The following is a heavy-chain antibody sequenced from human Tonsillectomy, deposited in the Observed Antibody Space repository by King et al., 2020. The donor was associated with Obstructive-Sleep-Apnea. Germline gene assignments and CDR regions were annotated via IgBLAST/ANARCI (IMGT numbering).Heavy chain of an antibody. Sequence: VQLVESGGGVVQPGRSLRLSWVASGFTFSSYGMHWVRQAPGKGLEWVAVIWYDGSNKHHADSLKGRITISRDNSKNTLYLQMNSLGAEDTAFYYCARGRMATIPYYFDYWGQGTLVTASS. CDR2: IWYDGSNK. D-gene: IGHD5-24*01. J-gene: IGHJ4*02. CDR1: GFTFSSYG. V-gene: IGHV3-33*01. CDR3: ARGRMATIPYYFDY.